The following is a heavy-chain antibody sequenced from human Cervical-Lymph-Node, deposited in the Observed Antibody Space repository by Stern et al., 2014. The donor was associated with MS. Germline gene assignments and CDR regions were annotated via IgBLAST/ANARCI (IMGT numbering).Heavy chain of an antibody. CDR2: IYYSGST. CDR1: GGSISSYY. CDR3: ARGGSSSPPFDN. V-gene: IGHV4-59*01. D-gene: IGHD6-6*01. Sequence: QVQLVESGPGLVKPSETLSLTCTVSGGSISSYYWSWIRQPPGKGLEWIGYIYYSGSTNYNPSLKSRVTISVDTSKNQFSLKLSSVTAADTAVYYCARGGSSSPPFDNWGQGTLVTVSS. J-gene: IGHJ4*02.